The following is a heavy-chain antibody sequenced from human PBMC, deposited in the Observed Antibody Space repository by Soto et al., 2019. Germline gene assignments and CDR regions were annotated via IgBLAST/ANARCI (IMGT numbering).Heavy chain of an antibody. J-gene: IGHJ5*02. CDR2: INPNSGGT. D-gene: IGHD3-9*01. CDR3: ARVTGSHYYILTCLEVPAPEYNWFVP. Sequence: ASVKVSCKASGYTFTGYYMHWVRQAPGQGLEWMGWINPNSGGTNYAQKFQGWVTMTRDTSISTAYMELSRLRSDDTAVYYCARVTGSHYYILTCLEVPAPEYNWFVPCGQGTLLSVSS. V-gene: IGHV1-2*04. CDR1: GYTFTGYY.